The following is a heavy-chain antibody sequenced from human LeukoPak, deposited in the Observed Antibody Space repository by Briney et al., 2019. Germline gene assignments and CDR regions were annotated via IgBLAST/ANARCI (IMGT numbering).Heavy chain of an antibody. D-gene: IGHD6-13*01. CDR1: GGSISSYY. CDR3: ASRIAAAGYYYYYGMDV. J-gene: IGHJ6*02. V-gene: IGHV4-39*01. Sequence: SETLSLTCTVSGGSISSYYWGWIRQPPGKGLEWIGSIYYSGSTYYNPSLKSRVTISVDTSKNQFSLKLSSVTAADTAVYYCASRIAAAGYYYYYGMDVWGQGTTVTVSS. CDR2: IYYSGST.